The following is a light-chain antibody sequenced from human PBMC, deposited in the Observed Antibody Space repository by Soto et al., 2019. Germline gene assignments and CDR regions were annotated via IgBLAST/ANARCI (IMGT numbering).Light chain of an antibody. V-gene: IGKV3-11*01. Sequence: EIVLTQSPVTLSLSPGDRATLSCRASQTVSTYLAWYQQKPGQAPRLLIYDASNRATGIPARFSGSGPGTDFTLTIRSLEPEDFAVYYWQQRNNWPPDITFGQGTRLDIK. CDR3: QQRNNWPPDIT. CDR1: QTVSTY. J-gene: IGKJ5*01. CDR2: DAS.